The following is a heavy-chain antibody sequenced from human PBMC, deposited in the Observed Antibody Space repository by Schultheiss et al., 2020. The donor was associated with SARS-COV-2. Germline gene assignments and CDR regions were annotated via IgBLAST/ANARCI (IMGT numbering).Heavy chain of an antibody. V-gene: IGHV3-23*01. Sequence: GGSLRLSCAASGFTFSSYAMHWVRQAPGKGLEWVSAISGSGGSTYYADSVKGRFTISRDNAKNSLYLQMNSLRAEDTAVYYCATQGGMITFGRGFDYWGQGTLVTVAS. J-gene: IGHJ4*02. D-gene: IGHD3-16*01. CDR3: ATQGGMITFGRGFDY. CDR1: GFTFSSYA. CDR2: ISGSGGST.